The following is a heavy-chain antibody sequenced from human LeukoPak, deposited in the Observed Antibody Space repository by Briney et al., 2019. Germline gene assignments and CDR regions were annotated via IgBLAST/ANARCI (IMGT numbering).Heavy chain of an antibody. Sequence: ASVKVSCKASGYTFTSYGISWVRQALGQGLEWMGWISAYNGNTNYAQKLQGRVTMTTDTSTSTAYMELRSLRSDDTAVYYCARDRSYYDSSGLGDYWGQGTLVTVSS. D-gene: IGHD3-22*01. V-gene: IGHV1-18*01. CDR1: GYTFTSYG. CDR3: ARDRSYYDSSGLGDY. CDR2: ISAYNGNT. J-gene: IGHJ4*02.